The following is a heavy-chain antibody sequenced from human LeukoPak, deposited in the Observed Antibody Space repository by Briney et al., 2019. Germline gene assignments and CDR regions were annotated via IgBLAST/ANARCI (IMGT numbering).Heavy chain of an antibody. D-gene: IGHD6-19*01. CDR1: GYSFAGYY. CDR3: ARDLSPSSGWFGDY. J-gene: IGHJ4*02. Sequence: GSVTVSCTATGYSFAGYYLHRVRQSPGQGLEWMGWINPNTGGTNYAQTFQGRVTMTRDTSIRTAYMQLSSLKSDDTAVYNCARDLSPSSGWFGDYWGQRTLITVSS. CDR2: INPNTGGT. V-gene: IGHV1-2*02.